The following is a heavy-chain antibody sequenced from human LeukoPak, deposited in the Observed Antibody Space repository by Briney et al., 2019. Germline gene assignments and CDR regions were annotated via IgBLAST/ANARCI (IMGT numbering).Heavy chain of an antibody. Sequence: GGSLRLSCAASGFTFSSYSMNWVRQAPGKGLEWVSSISSSSSYIYYADSVKGRFTISRDNAKNSLYLQMNSLRAEGTAVYYCARALVPYCSGGSCYYYGMDVWGQGTTVTVSS. CDR2: ISSSSSYI. D-gene: IGHD2-15*01. V-gene: IGHV3-21*01. CDR1: GFTFSSYS. CDR3: ARALVPYCSGGSCYYYGMDV. J-gene: IGHJ6*02.